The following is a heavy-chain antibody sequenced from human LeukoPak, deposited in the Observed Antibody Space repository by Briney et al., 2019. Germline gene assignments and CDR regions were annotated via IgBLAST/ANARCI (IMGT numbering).Heavy chain of an antibody. D-gene: IGHD6-13*01. CDR1: GXRFANYW. J-gene: IGHJ4*02. V-gene: IGHV5-51*01. Sequence: GESLKISCKGSGXRFANYWIGWVRQMPGKGLEWMGIIYPGDSDTRYSPSFQGQVTISADKSISTAYLQWSSLQASDTAMYYCARHVGSSDVDFWGQGTLVTVSS. CDR2: IYPGDSDT. CDR3: ARHVGSSDVDF.